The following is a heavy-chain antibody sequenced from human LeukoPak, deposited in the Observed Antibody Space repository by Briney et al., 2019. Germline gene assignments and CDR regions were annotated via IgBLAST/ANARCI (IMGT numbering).Heavy chain of an antibody. Sequence: GGSLRLSCAASGFTFSDYYMSWIRQAPGKGLEWVSYISSSGSTIYYADSVKGRFTISRDNAKNSLYLQMNSLRAEDTAVYYCASPRDYYDSSGYYYDFDYWGQGTLVTVSS. CDR2: ISSSGSTI. J-gene: IGHJ4*02. D-gene: IGHD3-22*01. CDR1: GFTFSDYY. CDR3: ASPRDYYDSSGYYYDFDY. V-gene: IGHV3-11*01.